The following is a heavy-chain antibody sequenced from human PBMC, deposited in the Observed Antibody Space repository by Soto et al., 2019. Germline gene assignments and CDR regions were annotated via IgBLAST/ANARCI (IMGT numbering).Heavy chain of an antibody. CDR3: ARDLPMKGGLDY. J-gene: IGHJ4*02. CDR1: GGSISSSNW. Sequence: PETLRLTCAVSGGSISSSNWWTWVRQPPGKGLEWIGEIYHSGSTNYNPSLKSRVTISVDKSKNQFSLKLSPVTAADTAVYYCARDLPMKGGLDYWGQGTLVTVSS. V-gene: IGHV4-4*03. CDR2: IYHSGST. D-gene: IGHD3-22*01.